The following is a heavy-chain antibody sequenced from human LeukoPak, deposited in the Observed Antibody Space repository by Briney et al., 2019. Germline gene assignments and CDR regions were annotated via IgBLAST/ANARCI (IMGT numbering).Heavy chain of an antibody. CDR3: ARDTSSWYGGKGFFDY. CDR2: ISSSSSTI. Sequence: GGSLRLSCAASGFTFSSYSMNWVRQAPGKGLEWVSYISSSSSTIYYADSVKGRFTISRDNAKNSLYLQMNSLRAEDAAVYYCARDTSSWYGGKGFFDYWGQGTPVTVSS. J-gene: IGHJ4*02. D-gene: IGHD6-13*01. CDR1: GFTFSSYS. V-gene: IGHV3-48*01.